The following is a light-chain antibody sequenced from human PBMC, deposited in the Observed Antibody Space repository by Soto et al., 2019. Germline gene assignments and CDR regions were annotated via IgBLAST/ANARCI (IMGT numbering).Light chain of an antibody. V-gene: IGLV2-8*01. J-gene: IGLJ1*01. Sequence: QSALTQPPSASGSPGQSVTISCTGTSSDAGAYNYVSWYQQRPGTAPKLMIYEVTKRPSGVPDRFSGSKSGNTASLTVSGLQAEDEADYYCSSYAGSNNLLFGTGTKVTVL. CDR2: EVT. CDR3: SSYAGSNNLL. CDR1: SSDAGAYNY.